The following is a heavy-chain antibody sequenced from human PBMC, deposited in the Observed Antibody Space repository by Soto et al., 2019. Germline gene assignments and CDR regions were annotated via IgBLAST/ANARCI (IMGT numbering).Heavy chain of an antibody. CDR2: IMSKTDGGTT. CDR1: GFTFSKAW. J-gene: IGHJ4*02. V-gene: IGHV3-15*01. Sequence: GGSLRLSCATSGFTFSKAWVGWVRQAPGKGLEWVGRIMSKTDGGTTDYAAPVKGRFTISRDDSKSTLYLQMNSLKTEDTAFYYCTTDSGMSPYAFDYWGQGTLVTVSS. CDR3: TTDSGMSPYAFDY. D-gene: IGHD2-8*01.